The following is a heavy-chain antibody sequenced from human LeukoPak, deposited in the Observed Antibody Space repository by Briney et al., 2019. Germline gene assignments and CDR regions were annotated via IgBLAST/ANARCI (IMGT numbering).Heavy chain of an antibody. CDR3: TRDLRVMRGQWLVRGDY. CDR2: IRSKAYGGTA. V-gene: IGHV3-49*04. J-gene: IGHJ4*02. Sequence: GGSLRLSCTGSGFIFGDYAMNWVRQAPGKGLEWVGVIRSKAYGGTAEYAASVKGRFTISRDDSKSIAYLQMNSLKTEDTAVYYCTRDLRVMRGQWLVRGDYWGQGTLVTVSS. D-gene: IGHD6-19*01. CDR1: GFIFGDYA.